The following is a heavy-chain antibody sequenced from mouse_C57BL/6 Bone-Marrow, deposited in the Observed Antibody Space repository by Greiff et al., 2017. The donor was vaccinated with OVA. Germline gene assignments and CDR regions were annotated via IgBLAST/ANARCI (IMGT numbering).Heavy chain of an antibody. Sequence: EVQGVESGGGLVQPGESLKLSCESNEYEFPSHDMSWVRKTPEKRLELVAAINSDGGSTYYPDTMERRFIISRYNTKTTLYLQMSSLRSEDTALYYCARIREYYAMDYWGQGTSVTGSS. CDR1: EYEFPSHD. D-gene: IGHD3-3*01. CDR3: ARIREYYAMDY. CDR2: INSDGGST. J-gene: IGHJ4*01. V-gene: IGHV5-2*01.